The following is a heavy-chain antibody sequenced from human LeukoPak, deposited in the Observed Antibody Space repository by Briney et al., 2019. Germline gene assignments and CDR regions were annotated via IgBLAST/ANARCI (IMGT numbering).Heavy chain of an antibody. J-gene: IGHJ4*02. CDR3: ARGTSSGWYGGFDS. D-gene: IGHD6-19*01. V-gene: IGHV3-48*02. Sequence: PGGSLRLSCVVSGIIFRDAWMNWVRQAPGKGLEWVSYISSSGSMKYYADSVKGRFTISRDNAKNSLYLQMNSLRDEDTAVYYCARGTSSGWYGGFDSWGQGTLVTVSS. CDR2: ISSSGSMK. CDR1: GIIFRDAW.